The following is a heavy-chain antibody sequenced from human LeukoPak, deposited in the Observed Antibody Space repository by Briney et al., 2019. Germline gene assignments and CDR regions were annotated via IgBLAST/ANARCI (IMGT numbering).Heavy chain of an antibody. CDR1: GFTFSSYA. Sequence: QSGGSLRLSCAASGFTFSSYAMSWVRQAPGKGLEWVSAISGSGGSTYYADSVKGRFTISRDNSKNTLYLRMNSLRAEDTAVYYCAKVPWAGSSGTPDYWGQGTLVTVSS. J-gene: IGHJ4*02. D-gene: IGHD3-22*01. V-gene: IGHV3-23*01. CDR3: AKVPWAGSSGTPDY. CDR2: ISGSGGST.